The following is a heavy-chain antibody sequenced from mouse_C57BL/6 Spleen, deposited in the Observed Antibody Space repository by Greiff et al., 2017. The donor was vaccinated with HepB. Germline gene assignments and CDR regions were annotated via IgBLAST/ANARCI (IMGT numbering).Heavy chain of an antibody. CDR1: GYSITSGYG. CDR2: ISYSGST. CDR3: ARTARIKY. J-gene: IGHJ2*01. D-gene: IGHD1-2*01. V-gene: IGHV3-2*02. Sequence: DVKLQESGPGLVKPSQSLSLTCTVTGYSITSGYGWNWIRQFPGNKLEWMGYISYSGSTNYNPSLKSRISITRDTSKKQFFLQLNSVTTEETATYYCARTARIKYWGQGTTLTVSS.